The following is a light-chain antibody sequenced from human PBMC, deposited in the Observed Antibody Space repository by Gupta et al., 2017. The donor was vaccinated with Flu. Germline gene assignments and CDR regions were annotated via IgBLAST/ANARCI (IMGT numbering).Light chain of an antibody. CDR3: NSQDSRDNGV. Sequence: SSELTPDPAVSVALGQTVRITCQGDSLRSYYASWYQQKPGHPPLLVIYGKNNRPAGTPARFAASSAGTTASATITGAQEEDDAYYYCNSQDSRDNGVFGGGTKLTVL. J-gene: IGLJ2*01. CDR1: SLRSYY. V-gene: IGLV3-19*01. CDR2: GKN.